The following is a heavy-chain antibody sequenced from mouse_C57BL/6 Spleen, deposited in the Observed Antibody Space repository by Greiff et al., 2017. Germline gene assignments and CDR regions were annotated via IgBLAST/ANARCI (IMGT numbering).Heavy chain of an antibody. CDR2: INPGSGGT. CDR3: ARGDAMDY. J-gene: IGHJ4*01. Sequence: QVQLQQSGAELVRPGTSVKVSCKASGYAFTNYLIEWVKQRPGQGLEWIGVINPGSGGTNYNEKFKGKATLTADQSSSNAYMQLSSLTSEDSAVYICARGDAMDYWGQGTSVTVSS. V-gene: IGHV1-54*01. CDR1: GYAFTNYL.